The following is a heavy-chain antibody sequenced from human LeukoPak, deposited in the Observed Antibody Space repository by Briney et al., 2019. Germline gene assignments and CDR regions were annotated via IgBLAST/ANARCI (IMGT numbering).Heavy chain of an antibody. D-gene: IGHD3-10*01. J-gene: IGHJ1*01. CDR1: GYSFTSYW. Sequence: GESLKIPCKGSGYSFTSYWIGWVRQMPGKGLEWMGIIYPGDSDTRYSPSFQGQVTISADKSISTAYLQWSSLKASDTAMYYCARRGVTGEFTPLDEYFQHWGQGTLVTVSS. CDR3: ARRGVTGEFTPLDEYFQH. CDR2: IYPGDSDT. V-gene: IGHV5-51*01.